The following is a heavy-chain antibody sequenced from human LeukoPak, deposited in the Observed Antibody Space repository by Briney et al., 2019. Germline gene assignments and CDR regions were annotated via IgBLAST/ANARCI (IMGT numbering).Heavy chain of an antibody. Sequence: ASVNVSCKASGHTFADCSLHWVRQAPGQGLEWMGWINPNRGGTDYAQKFQGRVTMTRDTSISTAYMELSRLRYDDTAVYYCASGYRFRNWGQGTLVTVSS. CDR1: GHTFADCS. J-gene: IGHJ4*02. D-gene: IGHD5-18*01. CDR3: ASGYRFRN. V-gene: IGHV1-2*02. CDR2: INPNRGGT.